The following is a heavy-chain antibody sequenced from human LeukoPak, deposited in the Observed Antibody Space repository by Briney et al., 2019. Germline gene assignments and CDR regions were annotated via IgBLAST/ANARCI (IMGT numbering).Heavy chain of an antibody. Sequence: SETLSLTCTVSGGSISSYYWSWIRQPPGKGLEWIGEINHSGSTNYNPSLKSRVTISVDTSKNQFSLKLSSVTAADTAVYYCARRLSLSRLLRPSWFDPWGQGTLVTVSS. CDR1: GGSISSYY. D-gene: IGHD4-17*01. CDR3: ARRLSLSRLLRPSWFDP. V-gene: IGHV4-34*01. CDR2: INHSGST. J-gene: IGHJ5*02.